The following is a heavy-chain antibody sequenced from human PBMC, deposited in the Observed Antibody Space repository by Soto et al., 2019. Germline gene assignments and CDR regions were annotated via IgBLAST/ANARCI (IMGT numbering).Heavy chain of an antibody. CDR2: ISADGYSR. V-gene: IGHV3-23*01. CDR1: GFTFSSNP. D-gene: IGHD3-10*01. Sequence: EVHLLESGGGLVQPGGSLRLSCAASGFTFSSNPMNWVRQAPGKGPEWVSFISADGYSRYYTDSVKDRSTISRDNSRNTLYLEMNNMRPEDTAIYHCAERGGDGYFDYLGQGTLVTVSS. CDR3: AERGGDGYFDY. J-gene: IGHJ4*02.